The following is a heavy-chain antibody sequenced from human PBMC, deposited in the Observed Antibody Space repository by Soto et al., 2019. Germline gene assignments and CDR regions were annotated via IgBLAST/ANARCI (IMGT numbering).Heavy chain of an antibody. Sequence: SLRLTCAASGFTFDTYFVHWVPQAPGRGLEGVALIWYDGSNKYYADSVKGRFTISRDNSKNTLYLQMNSLRAEDTAVYYCARGARDFDYWGQGTLVTAS. V-gene: IGHV3-33*01. CDR3: ARGARDFDY. J-gene: IGHJ4*02. CDR1: GFTFDTYF. D-gene: IGHD3-16*01. CDR2: IWYDGSNK.